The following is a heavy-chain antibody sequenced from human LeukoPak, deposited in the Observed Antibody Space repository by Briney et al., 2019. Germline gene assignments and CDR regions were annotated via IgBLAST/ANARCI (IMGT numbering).Heavy chain of an antibody. CDR3: ARDVPYGATTLDN. CDR2: ISSSSSYI. Sequence: GGSLRLSCAASGFTFSSYSMNWVRQAPGKGLEWVSSISSSSSYIYYADSVKGRFTISRDNAKNSLYLQMNSLRAEDTAVYYCARDVPYGATTLDNWGQGTLVTVSS. J-gene: IGHJ4*02. D-gene: IGHD1-1*01. CDR1: GFTFSSYS. V-gene: IGHV3-21*01.